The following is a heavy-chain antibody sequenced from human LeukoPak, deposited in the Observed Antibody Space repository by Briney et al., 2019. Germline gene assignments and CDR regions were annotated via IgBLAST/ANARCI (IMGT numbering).Heavy chain of an antibody. CDR3: AKSKTTVAAPDY. Sequence: GGSLRLSCAASGFTFDDYAMHWVRQVPGKGLEWVSGISWNSGTIGYADSVKGRFTISRDNAKSSLYLQMDSLRAEDTALYYCAKSKTTVAAPDYWAREPWSPSPQ. V-gene: IGHV3-9*01. CDR2: ISWNSGTI. CDR1: GFTFDDYA. J-gene: IGHJ4*02. D-gene: IGHD4-11*01.